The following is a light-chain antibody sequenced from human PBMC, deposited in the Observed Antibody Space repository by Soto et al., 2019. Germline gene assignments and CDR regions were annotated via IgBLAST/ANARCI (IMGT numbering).Light chain of an antibody. CDR2: GAS. CDR3: LQYNSPPLT. V-gene: IGKV1-17*01. J-gene: IGKJ1*01. CDR1: QGIRYA. Sequence: DIQMTQSPSSLSASVGDRVTITCRASQGIRYALGWYQQKPGTAPKRLIYGASILQNGVPSRFGGSGSGTEFTLTISSLQPEGFATYYCLQYNSPPLTFGQGTKVDIK.